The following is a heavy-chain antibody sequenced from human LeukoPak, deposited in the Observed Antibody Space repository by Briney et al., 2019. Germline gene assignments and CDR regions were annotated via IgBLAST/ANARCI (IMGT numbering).Heavy chain of an antibody. D-gene: IGHD1-20*01. J-gene: IGHJ4*02. CDR3: AILEGITGTLFDY. CDR1: GYTFINYG. V-gene: IGHV1-2*02. Sequence: ASVKVSCRASGYTFINYGITWVRQAPGQGLEWMGWINPNSGGTNYAQKFQGRVTMTRDTSISTAYMELSRLRSDDTAVYYCAILEGITGTLFDYWGQGTLVTVSS. CDR2: INPNSGGT.